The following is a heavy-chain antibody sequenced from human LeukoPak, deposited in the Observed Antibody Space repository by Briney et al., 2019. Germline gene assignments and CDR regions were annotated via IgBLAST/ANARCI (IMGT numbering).Heavy chain of an antibody. V-gene: IGHV4-59*01. D-gene: IGHD2-15*01. Sequence: PSETLSLTCTVSGGSISSYYWSWIRQPPGKGLEWIGYIYYSGSTNYNPSLKSRVTIPVDTSKNQFSLKLSSVTAADTAVYYCARPHCSGGSCYFDYWGQGTLVTVSS. CDR2: IYYSGST. CDR1: GGSISSYY. CDR3: ARPHCSGGSCYFDY. J-gene: IGHJ4*02.